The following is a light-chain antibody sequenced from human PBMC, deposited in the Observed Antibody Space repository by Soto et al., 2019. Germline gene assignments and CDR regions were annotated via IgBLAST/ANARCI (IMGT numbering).Light chain of an antibody. J-gene: IGKJ3*01. CDR2: DTS. CDR1: QSVSSY. V-gene: IGKV3-11*01. Sequence: EIVLTQSPATLSLSPGERATLSCKASQSVSSYLAWYQQKPGQAPRLLIYDTSKRATGIPARFSGSGSGTDFTLTISSLEPEDFAVYYCQQRTNWPRSFTFGPGTKVDIK. CDR3: QQRTNWPRSFT.